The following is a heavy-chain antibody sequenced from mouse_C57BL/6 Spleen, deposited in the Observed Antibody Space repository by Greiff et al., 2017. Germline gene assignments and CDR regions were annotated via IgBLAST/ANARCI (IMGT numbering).Heavy chain of an antibody. V-gene: IGHV14-2*01. Sequence: VQLQQSGAELVKPGASVKLSCTASGFNIKDYYMHWVKQRTEQGLEWIGRIDPEDGGTSYAPKFKGKATITADTSSNTAYLQLSSLTSEDTAVYYCARRCVYDSSFYWYFDVWGTGTTVTVSS. CDR2: IDPEDGGT. D-gene: IGHD1-1*01. J-gene: IGHJ1*03. CDR1: GFNIKDYY. CDR3: ARRCVYDSSFYWYFDV.